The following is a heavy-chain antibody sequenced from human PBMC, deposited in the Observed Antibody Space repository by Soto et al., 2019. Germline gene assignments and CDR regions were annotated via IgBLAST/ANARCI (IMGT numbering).Heavy chain of an antibody. CDR3: ARVVDIVATIDY. J-gene: IGHJ4*02. CDR1: GGSISSGGYY. V-gene: IGHV4-31*03. CDR2: IYYSGST. Sequence: SETLSLTCTVSGGSISSGGYYWSWIRQHPGKGLEWIGYIYYSGSTYYNPSLKSRVTISVDTSKNQFSLKLSSVTAADTAVYYCARVVDIVATIDYWGQGTLVTVSS. D-gene: IGHD5-12*01.